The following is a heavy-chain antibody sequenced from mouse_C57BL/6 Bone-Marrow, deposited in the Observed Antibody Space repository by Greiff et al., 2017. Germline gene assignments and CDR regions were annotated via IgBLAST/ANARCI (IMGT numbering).Heavy chain of an antibody. V-gene: IGHV14-2*01. CDR2: IDPEAGDT. J-gene: IGHJ1*03. CDR3: ASITTVVAKGEFDV. D-gene: IGHD1-1*01. CDR1: GFNIKDYY. Sequence: VQLQQSGAELVKPGASVKLSCTASGFNIKDYYMHWVKQRPEQGLEWIGRIDPEAGDTTYAPKFQGKATITADTSSNTAYLQLRSLTSEDTAVYYCASITTVVAKGEFDVWGTGTTVTVSS.